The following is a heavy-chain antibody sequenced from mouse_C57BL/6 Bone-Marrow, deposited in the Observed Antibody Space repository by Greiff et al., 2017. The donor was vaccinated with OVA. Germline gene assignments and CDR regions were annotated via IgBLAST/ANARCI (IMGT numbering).Heavy chain of an antibody. V-gene: IGHV1-55*01. Sequence: QVQLQQPGAELVKPGASVKMSCKASGYTFTSYWITWVKQRPGQGLEWIGDIYPGSGSTNYNAKFKSKATLTVDTSSSTAYMQLSSLTSEDAAVYYCARGEGWLLNYWGQGTTLTVSS. CDR2: IYPGSGST. CDR1: GYTFTSYW. D-gene: IGHD2-3*01. J-gene: IGHJ2*01. CDR3: ARGEGWLLNY.